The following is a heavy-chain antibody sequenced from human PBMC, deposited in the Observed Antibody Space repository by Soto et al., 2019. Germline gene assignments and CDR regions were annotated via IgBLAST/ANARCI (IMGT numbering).Heavy chain of an antibody. Sequence: ASVKVSCKASGYTFTSYDINWVRQATGQGLEWMGWMNPNSGNTGYAQKFQGRVTMTRNTSVSTAYMELSSLRSEDTAVYYCARGDQNIVLMVYASNWFDPWGQGTLVTVSS. J-gene: IGHJ5*02. V-gene: IGHV1-8*01. D-gene: IGHD2-8*01. CDR3: ARGDQNIVLMVYASNWFDP. CDR1: GYTFTSYD. CDR2: MNPNSGNT.